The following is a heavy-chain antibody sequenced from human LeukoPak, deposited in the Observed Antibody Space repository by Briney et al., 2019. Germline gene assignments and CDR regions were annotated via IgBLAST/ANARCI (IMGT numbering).Heavy chain of an antibody. CDR1: GYTFTSYA. Sequence: ASVKVSCKASGYTFTSYALNWVRQAPGQGLEWMGWINTNTGNPTYAQGFTGRFVFSLDTSVSTAYLQISSLKAEDTAVYYCARDTLDYYDSSGPSPAFDIWGQGTMVTVSS. CDR2: INTNTGNP. D-gene: IGHD3-22*01. CDR3: ARDTLDYYDSSGPSPAFDI. J-gene: IGHJ3*02. V-gene: IGHV7-4-1*02.